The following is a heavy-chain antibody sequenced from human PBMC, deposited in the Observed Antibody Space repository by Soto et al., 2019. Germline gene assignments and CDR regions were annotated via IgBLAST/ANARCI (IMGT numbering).Heavy chain of an antibody. D-gene: IGHD2-21*01. CDR3: ARGGEPIDY. CDR2: INAGIGNT. Sequence: GASVNVSCKASGYTFTSYDINWVRQATGQGLEWMGWINAGIGNTKYSQKFQGRVTITRDTSASTAYMELSSLRSEDTAVYYCARGGEPIDYWGQGTLVTVSS. V-gene: IGHV1-3*01. CDR1: GYTFTSYD. J-gene: IGHJ4*02.